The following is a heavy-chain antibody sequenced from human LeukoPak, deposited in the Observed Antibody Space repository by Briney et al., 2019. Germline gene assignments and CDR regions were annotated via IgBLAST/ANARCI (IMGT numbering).Heavy chain of an antibody. V-gene: IGHV4-39*07. CDR2: ISYSGST. Sequence: PSETLSLTCTVSGASISSSSYFWGWIRQPPGKGLEWIGSISYSGSTSYSPSLKSRVTISVDASKTEFSLKLSSVTAADTAVYCCARDRSGSLTPETVFDYWGQGTLVTVSS. J-gene: IGHJ4*02. CDR3: ARDRSGSLTPETVFDY. CDR1: GASISSSSYF. D-gene: IGHD1-26*01.